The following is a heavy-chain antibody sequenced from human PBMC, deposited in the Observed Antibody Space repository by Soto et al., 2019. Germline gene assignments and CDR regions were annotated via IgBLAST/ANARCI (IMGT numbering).Heavy chain of an antibody. J-gene: IGHJ6*02. Sequence: ASVKVSCKASGFTFTSSAVQWVRQARGQRLEWIGWIVVGSGNTNYAQKFQERVTITRDMSTSTAYMELSSLRSEDTAVYYCAADPGYCSGGSCYPSAWGMDVWG. D-gene: IGHD2-15*01. CDR2: IVVGSGNT. CDR3: AADPGYCSGGSCYPSAWGMDV. CDR1: GFTFTSSA. V-gene: IGHV1-58*01.